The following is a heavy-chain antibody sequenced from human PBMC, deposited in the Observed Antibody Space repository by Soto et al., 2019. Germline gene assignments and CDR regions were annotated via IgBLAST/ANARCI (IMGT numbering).Heavy chain of an antibody. J-gene: IGHJ4*02. Sequence: PGGSLRLSCAASGFTFSSYWMSWVRQAPGKGLEWVANIKQDGSEKYYVDSVKGRFTISRDNAKNSLYLQMNSLRAEDTAVYYCESTIVGATTLFYYWGQGTLVTVSS. D-gene: IGHD1-26*01. CDR2: IKQDGSEK. V-gene: IGHV3-7*01. CDR1: GFTFSSYW. CDR3: ESTIVGATTLFYY.